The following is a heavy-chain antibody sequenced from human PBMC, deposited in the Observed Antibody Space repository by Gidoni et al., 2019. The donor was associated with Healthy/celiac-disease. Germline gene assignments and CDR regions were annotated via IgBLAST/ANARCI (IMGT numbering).Heavy chain of an antibody. CDR1: GYSISSGYY. J-gene: IGHJ3*02. D-gene: IGHD3-22*01. CDR2: IYHSGST. Sequence: QVQLQESGPGLVKPSETLSLTCAVSGYSISSGYYWGWIRQPPGKGLEWIGSIYHSGSTYYNPSLKSRVTISVDTSKNQFSLKLSSVTAADTAVYYCARDPITMIVVVDTPDAFDIWGQGTMVTVSS. V-gene: IGHV4-38-2*02. CDR3: ARDPITMIVVVDTPDAFDI.